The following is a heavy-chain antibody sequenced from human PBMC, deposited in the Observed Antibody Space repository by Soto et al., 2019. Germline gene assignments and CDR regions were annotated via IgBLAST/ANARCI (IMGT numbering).Heavy chain of an antibody. D-gene: IGHD3-22*01. CDR1: GGTFSSYA. Sequence: QVQLVQSGAEVKKPGSSVKVSCKASGGTFSSYAISWVRQAPGQGLEWMGGIIPIFGTANYAQKFQGRVTITADESTSTAYMELSSLRAEDTAVYYCARIERADYYDSSGSGGYWGQGTLVTVSS. V-gene: IGHV1-69*01. CDR3: ARIERADYYDSSGSGGY. CDR2: IIPIFGTA. J-gene: IGHJ4*02.